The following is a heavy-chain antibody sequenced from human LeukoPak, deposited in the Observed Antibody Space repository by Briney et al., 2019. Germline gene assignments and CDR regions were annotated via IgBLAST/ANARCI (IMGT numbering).Heavy chain of an antibody. J-gene: IGHJ3*02. Sequence: PGGSLRLSCAASGFTFSSYAMSWVRQAPGKGLEWVSAISGSGGSTYYADSVKDRFTISRDDSKNTLYLQMNSLRAEDTAVYYCAKAKTDDYGDYDAFDIWGQGTMVTVSS. CDR1: GFTFSSYA. D-gene: IGHD4-17*01. V-gene: IGHV3-23*01. CDR2: ISGSGGST. CDR3: AKAKTDDYGDYDAFDI.